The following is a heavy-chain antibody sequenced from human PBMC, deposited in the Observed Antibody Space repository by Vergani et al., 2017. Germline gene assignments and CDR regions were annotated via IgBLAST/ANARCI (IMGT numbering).Heavy chain of an antibody. D-gene: IGHD3-22*01. J-gene: IGHJ4*02. CDR2: ISGSGGST. CDR1: GFTFSSYA. Sequence: EVQLLESGGGLVQPGGSLRLSCAASGFTFSSYALSWVSQAPGTGLEWDSAISGSGGSTYYADSVKGRFTISRDNSKNTLYLQMNSLRADDTAVYYCAKVKGSTMIVVVSSFDYWGQGTLVTVSS. V-gene: IGHV3-23*01. CDR3: AKVKGSTMIVVVSSFDY.